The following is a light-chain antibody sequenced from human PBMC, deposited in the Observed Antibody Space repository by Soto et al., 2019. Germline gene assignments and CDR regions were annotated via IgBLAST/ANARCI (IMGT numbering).Light chain of an antibody. CDR1: QSVLYSSNNKNY. J-gene: IGKJ1*01. CDR3: QKLYGTAQT. Sequence: DIVLTQSPDSLAVSLGERATINCKSSQSVLYSSNNKNYLAWYQQKPGQPPKLLIYWASTRESGVTDRFSGSGSRTEVHRTISKLQAEDATVYYCQKLYGTAQTFSQGTKVEI. CDR2: WAS. V-gene: IGKV4-1*01.